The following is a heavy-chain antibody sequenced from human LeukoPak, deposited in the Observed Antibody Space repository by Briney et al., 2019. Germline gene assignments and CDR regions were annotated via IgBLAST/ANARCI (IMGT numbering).Heavy chain of an antibody. CDR3: ARGPVAGIYWFFDL. J-gene: IGHJ2*01. D-gene: IGHD6-19*01. Sequence: SVTVSCNASGGTFSSYAISWVRQAPGQALEWMGEIIPLFGTANYAQKFQGRVTITADKSTSTAYMELSSLRSEDTAVYYCARGPVAGIYWFFDLWGRGTLVTVSS. CDR1: GGTFSSYA. CDR2: IIPLFGTA. V-gene: IGHV1-69*06.